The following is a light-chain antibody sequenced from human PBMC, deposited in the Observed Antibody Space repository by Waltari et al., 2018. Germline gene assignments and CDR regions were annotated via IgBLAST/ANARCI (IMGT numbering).Light chain of an antibody. CDR1: SSDVGGYNS. CDR2: EVS. J-gene: IGLJ1*01. CDR3: SSYTSSSTPYV. V-gene: IGLV2-14*01. Sequence: QSALTQPASVSGSPGQSITISCTGASSDVGGYNSVSWYQHHPGKAPKLMIYEVSNRPSGVSNRFSGSKSGNTASLTISGLQAEDEADYYCSSYTSSSTPYVFGTGTKVTV.